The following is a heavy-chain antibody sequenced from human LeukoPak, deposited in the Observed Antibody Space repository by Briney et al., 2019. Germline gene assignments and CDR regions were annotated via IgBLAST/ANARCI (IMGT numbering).Heavy chain of an antibody. Sequence: AGTLTRTCSASGFTFSSYSWNWVRHGQGQGLKGVTTISNSNSNIYYEDSVKGRFTISRDKAKSSLYLQMNSLRAEDTAVYYCARDRVVSRRSTPEDIVVVRAAADAFDIWGQGTMVTVSS. CDR2: ISNSNSNI. D-gene: IGHD2-2*01. J-gene: IGHJ3*02. CDR1: GFTFSSYS. V-gene: IGHV3-21*01. CDR3: ARDRVVSRRSTPEDIVVVRAAADAFDI.